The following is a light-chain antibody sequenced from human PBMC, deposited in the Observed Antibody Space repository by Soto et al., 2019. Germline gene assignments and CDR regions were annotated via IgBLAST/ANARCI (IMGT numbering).Light chain of an antibody. CDR1: QPISTY. V-gene: IGKV1-39*01. CDR3: QQSVSSLRS. J-gene: IGKJ4*02. Sequence: DIQMTPSPSSLSASVGDRVTITCRASQPISTYVTWYQQTPGKAPKALISDSSTLQSGVPSSFSGSVSGTDFTLIISSLHHHAIATYYCQQSVSSLRSFGGGAQVESK. CDR2: DSS.